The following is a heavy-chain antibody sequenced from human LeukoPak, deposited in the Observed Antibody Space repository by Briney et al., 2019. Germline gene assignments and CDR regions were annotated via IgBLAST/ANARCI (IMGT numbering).Heavy chain of an antibody. CDR3: ARVAYYYDSSGYYYNFNYYYYMDV. CDR2: ISSSSSYI. V-gene: IGHV3-21*01. D-gene: IGHD3-22*01. J-gene: IGHJ6*03. CDR1: GFTFSSYS. Sequence: GGSLRLSCAASGFTFSSYSMNWVRQAPGKGLEWVSSISSSSSYIYYADSVKGRFTISRDNAKNSLYLQMNSLRAEDTAVYYCARVAYYYDSSGYYYNFNYYYYMDVWGKGTTVTVSS.